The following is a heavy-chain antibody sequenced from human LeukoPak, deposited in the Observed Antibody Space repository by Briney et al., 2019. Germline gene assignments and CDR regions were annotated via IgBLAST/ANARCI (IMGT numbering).Heavy chain of an antibody. CDR3: AKDSKVGAADYYFDY. J-gene: IGHJ4*02. CDR1: GFTFSSYA. V-gene: IGHV3-30*18. D-gene: IGHD6-13*01. CDR2: IASEGRDK. Sequence: PGGSLRLSCAASGFTFSSYAMHWVRQAPGRGLEWVAVIASEGRDKHCTDSVKGRFTISRDNSKNTLYLQMNSLRAEDTAVYFCAKDSKVGAADYYFDYWGQGTLVTVSS.